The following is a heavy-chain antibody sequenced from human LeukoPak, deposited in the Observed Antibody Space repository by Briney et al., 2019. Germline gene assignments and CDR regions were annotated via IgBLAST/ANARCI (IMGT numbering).Heavy chain of an antibody. Sequence: KASETLSLTCIVSGGSISSGGYYWSWIRQHPGKGLEWIGYIYYSGSTYYNPSLKSRVTISVDTSKNQFSLKLSSVTTADTAVYYCARKSPAMPFDYWGQGTLVTVSS. D-gene: IGHD2-2*01. CDR1: GGSISSGGYY. CDR3: ARKSPAMPFDY. V-gene: IGHV4-31*03. CDR2: IYYSGST. J-gene: IGHJ4*02.